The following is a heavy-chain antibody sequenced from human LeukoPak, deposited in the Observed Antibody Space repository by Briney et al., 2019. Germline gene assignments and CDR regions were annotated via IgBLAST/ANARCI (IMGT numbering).Heavy chain of an antibody. CDR3: ARDPAAAGTGY. CDR2: ISSSSSTI. Sequence: PGGSLRLSCAASGFTFSSYSMNWVRQAPGKGLEWVSYISSSSSTIYYADSVTGRFTISRDNAKNSLYLQMNSLRAEDTAVYYCARDPAAAGTGYWGQGTLVTVSS. J-gene: IGHJ4*02. CDR1: GFTFSSYS. V-gene: IGHV3-48*01. D-gene: IGHD6-13*01.